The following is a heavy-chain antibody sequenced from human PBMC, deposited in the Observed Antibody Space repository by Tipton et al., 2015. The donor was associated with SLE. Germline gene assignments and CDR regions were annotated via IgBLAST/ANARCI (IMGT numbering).Heavy chain of an antibody. J-gene: IGHJ6*02. CDR2: ISGSGGST. CDR1: GFTFSSYA. V-gene: IGHV3-23*01. D-gene: IGHD3-3*01. CDR3: AKSHTIFGVVISLYYYYGMDV. Sequence: SLRLSCAASGFTFSSYAMSWVRQAPGKGLEWVSAISGSGGSTYYADSVKGRFTISRDNSKNTLYLQMNSLRAEDTAVYYCAKSHTIFGVVISLYYYYGMDVWGQGTTVTVSS.